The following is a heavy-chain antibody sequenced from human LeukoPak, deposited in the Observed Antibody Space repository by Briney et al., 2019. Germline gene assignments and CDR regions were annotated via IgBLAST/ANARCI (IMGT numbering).Heavy chain of an antibody. V-gene: IGHV4-39*07. D-gene: IGHD6-25*01. J-gene: IGHJ6*03. CDR2: IYYSGNT. Sequence: SETLSLTCTVSGGTITTTTYYWGWIRQPPGKGLEWIGSIYYSGNTYYNPSLKSRVTISLDTSKNQFSLKVSSVTAADTAIYYCAKDFSSASYTYYYYYMDVWGKGTTVTVSS. CDR3: AKDFSSASYTYYYYYMDV. CDR1: GGTITTTTYY.